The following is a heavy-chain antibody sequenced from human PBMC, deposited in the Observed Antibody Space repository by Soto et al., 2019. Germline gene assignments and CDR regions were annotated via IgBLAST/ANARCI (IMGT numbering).Heavy chain of an antibody. D-gene: IGHD3-22*01. J-gene: IGHJ4*02. CDR2: ISGSGGST. Sequence: PVGSLRLSCAASGFTFSSYAMSWVRQAPGKGLEWVSAISGSGGSTYYADSVKGRFTISRDNSKNTLHLQMNSLRAEDTAVYYCAKYGYDSSGYNYWGQGTLVTVSS. V-gene: IGHV3-23*01. CDR1: GFTFSSYA. CDR3: AKYGYDSSGYNY.